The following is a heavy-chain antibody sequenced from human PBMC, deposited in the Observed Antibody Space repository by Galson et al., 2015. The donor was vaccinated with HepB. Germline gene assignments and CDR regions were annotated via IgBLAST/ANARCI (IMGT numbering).Heavy chain of an antibody. Sequence: ETLSLTCTVSGGPISNYYWSWVRPPPGKGLEWIGYIYYSGTTNYNPSLKGRVTISVDTSKNQFSLKLNSVTTADTALYFCARDALQWFGEGVFDYWGQGILVTVSS. J-gene: IGHJ4*02. CDR3: ARDALQWFGEGVFDY. D-gene: IGHD3-10*01. CDR1: GGPISNYY. V-gene: IGHV4-59*01. CDR2: IYYSGTT.